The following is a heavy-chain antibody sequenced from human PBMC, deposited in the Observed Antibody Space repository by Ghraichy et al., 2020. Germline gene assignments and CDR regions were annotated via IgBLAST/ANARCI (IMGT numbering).Heavy chain of an antibody. CDR2: IKQDGSEK. Sequence: GESLNISCAASGFTFSSYWMSWVRQAPGKGLEWVANIKQDGSEKYYVDSVKGRFTISRDNAKNSLYLQMNSLRAEDTAVYYCARVVYYDSSGPLFDYWGQGTLVTVSS. D-gene: IGHD3-22*01. J-gene: IGHJ4*02. CDR3: ARVVYYDSSGPLFDY. V-gene: IGHV3-7*04. CDR1: GFTFSSYW.